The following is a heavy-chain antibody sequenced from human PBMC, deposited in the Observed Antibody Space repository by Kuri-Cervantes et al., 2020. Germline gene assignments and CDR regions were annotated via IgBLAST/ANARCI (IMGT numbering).Heavy chain of an antibody. D-gene: IGHD3-10*01. CDR1: GFTVSSNY. J-gene: IGHJ6*02. V-gene: IGHV4-39*01. CDR3: ARLHYLYGMDV. CDR2: IYYSGST. Sequence: SETLSLTCAASGFTVSSNYMSWVRQAPGKGLEWIGNIYYSGSTYYNPSLKTRVTISVDTSKNQFSLRLSSVTAADATVYYCARLHYLYGMDVWGQGTTVTVSS.